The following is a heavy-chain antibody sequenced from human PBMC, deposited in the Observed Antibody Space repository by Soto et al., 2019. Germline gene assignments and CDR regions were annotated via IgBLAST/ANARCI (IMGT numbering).Heavy chain of an antibody. CDR3: AKVPIAEVVDNYMDV. CDR2: ISWNSGSI. Sequence: GGSLRLSCAASGFTFDDYAMHWVRQAPGKGLEWVSGISWNSGSIGYADSVKGRFTISSDNAKNSLYLQMNSLRAEDTALYYCAKVPIAEVVDNYMDVWGKGTTVTVSS. J-gene: IGHJ6*03. D-gene: IGHD2-15*01. CDR1: GFTFDDYA. V-gene: IGHV3-9*01.